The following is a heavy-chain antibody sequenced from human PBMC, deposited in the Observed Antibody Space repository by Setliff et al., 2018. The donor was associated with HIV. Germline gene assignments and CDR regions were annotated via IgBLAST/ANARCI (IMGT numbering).Heavy chain of an antibody. CDR1: GYTFTCYA. CDR2: INADNGDT. J-gene: IGHJ5*02. D-gene: IGHD6-13*01. Sequence: GASVKVSCKASGYTFTCYAIHWLRQAPGQSLEWMGWINADNGDTKYSQKFQGRLTITRDTSANTVYMELSSLRSEDTAVFYCARDRDSLLIGYTPNNWFDPWGQGTLVTVSS. V-gene: IGHV1-3*01. CDR3: ARDRDSLLIGYTPNNWFDP.